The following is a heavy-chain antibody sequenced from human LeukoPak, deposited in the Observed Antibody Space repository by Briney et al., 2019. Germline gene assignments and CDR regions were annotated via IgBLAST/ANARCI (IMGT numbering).Heavy chain of an antibody. Sequence: ASVKVSCKASGYTFTGYYMHWVRQAPGQGLEWMGWISAYNGNTNYAQKLQGRVTMTTDTSTTTAYMELRSLRSDDTAVYYCARERHGDYIDWGQGTLVTVSS. CDR3: ARERHGDYID. V-gene: IGHV1-18*04. D-gene: IGHD4-17*01. CDR1: GYTFTGYY. J-gene: IGHJ4*02. CDR2: ISAYNGNT.